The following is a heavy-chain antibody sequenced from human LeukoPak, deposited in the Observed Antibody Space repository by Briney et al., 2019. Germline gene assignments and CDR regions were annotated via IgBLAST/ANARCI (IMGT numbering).Heavy chain of an antibody. CDR1: GFTFSSYA. Sequence: QTGGSLRLSCAASGFTFSSYAMSWVRQAPGKGLEWVSAISGSGGSTYYADSVKGRFTISRDNSKDTLYLQMNSLRAEDTAVYYCAKVETRVATIRSGAFDIWGQGTMVTVSS. D-gene: IGHD5-12*01. CDR2: ISGSGGST. CDR3: AKVETRVATIRSGAFDI. V-gene: IGHV3-23*01. J-gene: IGHJ3*02.